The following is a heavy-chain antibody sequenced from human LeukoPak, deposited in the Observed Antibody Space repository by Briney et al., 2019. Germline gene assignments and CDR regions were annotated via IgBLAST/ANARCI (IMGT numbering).Heavy chain of an antibody. CDR2: ISYDGIYK. Sequence: GGSLRLSCAASGFTFSSNAMNWVRQAPGRGLEWVAIISYDGIYKYYADSVKGRFTISRDNSKNTLYLQMNSLRAEDTAVYYCAKAPYSGSYHPFDYWGQGTLVTVSS. V-gene: IGHV3-30-3*01. CDR1: GFTFSSNA. D-gene: IGHD1-26*01. CDR3: AKAPYSGSYHPFDY. J-gene: IGHJ4*02.